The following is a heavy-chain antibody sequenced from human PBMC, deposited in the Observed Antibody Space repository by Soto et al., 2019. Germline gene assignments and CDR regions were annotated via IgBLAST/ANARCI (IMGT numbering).Heavy chain of an antibody. CDR1: GYTFTSYD. CDR2: MNPNSGNP. V-gene: IGHV1-8*01. CDR3: ASELWSGYQKNTYYCYGMDV. D-gene: IGHD3-3*01. Sequence: ASVKVSCKASGYTFTSYDINWVRQATGQGLEWMGWMNPNSGNPGYAQKFQGRVTMTRNTSISTAYMELSSLRSEDTAVYYCASELWSGYQKNTYYCYGMDVWGQGTTVTVSS. J-gene: IGHJ6*02.